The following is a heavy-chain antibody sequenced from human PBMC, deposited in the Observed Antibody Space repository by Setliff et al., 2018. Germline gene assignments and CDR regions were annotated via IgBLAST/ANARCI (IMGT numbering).Heavy chain of an antibody. CDR3: ASTEYSSSSSYYYYYMDV. V-gene: IGHV1-69*13. D-gene: IGHD6-6*01. J-gene: IGHJ6*03. CDR2: IIPIFGTA. CDR1: GGTFSRYA. Sequence: SVKVSCKASGGTFSRYAISWVRQAPGQGLEWMGGIIPIFGTANYAQKFQGRVTITADESTSTVYMELSSLRSEDTAVYYCASTEYSSSSSYYYYYMDVWGKGTTVTVSS.